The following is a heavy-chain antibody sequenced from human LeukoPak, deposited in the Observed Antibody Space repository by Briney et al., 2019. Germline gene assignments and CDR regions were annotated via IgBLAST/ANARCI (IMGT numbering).Heavy chain of an antibody. Sequence: NPSETLSLTCTVSGGSISSYYWSWIRQPPGKGLGWIGYIYYSGSTNYNPSLKSRVTISVDTSKNQFSLKLSSVTAADTAVYYCARATYDILTGYNDYWGQGTLVTVSS. J-gene: IGHJ4*02. D-gene: IGHD3-9*01. V-gene: IGHV4-59*01. CDR2: IYYSGST. CDR1: GGSISSYY. CDR3: ARATYDILTGYNDY.